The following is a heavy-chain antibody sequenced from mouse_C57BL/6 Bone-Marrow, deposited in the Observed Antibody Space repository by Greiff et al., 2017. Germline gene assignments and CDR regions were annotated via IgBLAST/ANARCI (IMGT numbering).Heavy chain of an antibody. CDR3: ASYYGSSYPFAY. CDR1: GYTFTSYW. D-gene: IGHD1-1*01. Sequence: VQLQQPGAELVKPGASVKMSCKASGYTFTSYWITWVKQRPGQGLEWIGDIYPGSGSTNYNEKFKSKATLTVDTSSSTAYMQLSSLTSEDSAVYYCASYYGSSYPFAYWGQGTLVTVSA. CDR2: IYPGSGST. V-gene: IGHV1-55*01. J-gene: IGHJ3*01.